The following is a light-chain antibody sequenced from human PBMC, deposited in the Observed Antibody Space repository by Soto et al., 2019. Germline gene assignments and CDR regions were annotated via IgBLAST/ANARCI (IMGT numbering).Light chain of an antibody. J-gene: IGLJ3*02. Sequence: QSVLTQPPSASGTPGQRVTISCSGSSSNIGSNTVTWYHHLPGTAPKVLIYTNDHRPSGVPDRFSGSKSGSSASLAISGLQSEDEAEYYCAACDDSLSAPVFGGGTKLTVL. CDR3: AACDDSLSAPV. CDR2: TND. CDR1: SSNIGSNT. V-gene: IGLV1-44*01.